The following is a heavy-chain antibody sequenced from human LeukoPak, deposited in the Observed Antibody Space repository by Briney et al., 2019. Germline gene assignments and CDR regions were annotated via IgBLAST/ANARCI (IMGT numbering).Heavy chain of an antibody. D-gene: IGHD4-17*01. Sequence: SETLSLNCTVSGGSISSYHWRWIPQPPGEGVEWRGHIYYTGSTNYNTSLKSRATLSVNTSKNQFCLKLSAVTAADTAVYYGSWAAYGDYYFDYWGKGTLVTVSS. CDR2: IYYTGST. CDR3: SWAAYGDYYFDY. CDR1: GGSISSYH. V-gene: IGHV4-59*01. J-gene: IGHJ4*02.